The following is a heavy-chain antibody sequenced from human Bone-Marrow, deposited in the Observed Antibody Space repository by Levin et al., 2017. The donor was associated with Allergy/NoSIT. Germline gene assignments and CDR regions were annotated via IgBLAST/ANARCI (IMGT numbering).Heavy chain of an antibody. J-gene: IGHJ6*02. CDR1: GYTLTELS. D-gene: IGHD5-12*01. CDR3: STAVRLAYYSLDV. Sequence: ASVKVSCKVSGYTLTELSMNWVRQAPGKGLEWMGGFDPENAKTIYGQKFQGRVTMTEDTSTDTAYMELSSLRSEDTAVYWCSTAVRLAYYSLDVWGQGTTVTVSS. CDR2: FDPENAKT. V-gene: IGHV1-24*01.